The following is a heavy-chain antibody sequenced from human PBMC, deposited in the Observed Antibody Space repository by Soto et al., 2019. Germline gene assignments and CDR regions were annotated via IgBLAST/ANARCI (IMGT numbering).Heavy chain of an antibody. J-gene: IGHJ4*02. CDR1: GGSFKNYA. D-gene: IGHD5-12*01. V-gene: IGHV1-69*01. Sequence: QVQLVQSGSEVKKPGSSVKVSCKVSGGSFKNYAISWVRQAPGQGLEWVGGILPVFDELHYAPKLQGRVTITADEATSTAHLELGSLTSDDTAVYLCARASDTSGYYYWGQGTLVTVSS. CDR3: ARASDTSGYYY. CDR2: ILPVFDEL.